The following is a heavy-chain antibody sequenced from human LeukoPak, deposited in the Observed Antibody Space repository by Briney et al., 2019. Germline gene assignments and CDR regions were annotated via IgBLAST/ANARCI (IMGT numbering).Heavy chain of an antibody. CDR2: ISSSSSYI. V-gene: IGHV3-21*01. J-gene: IGHJ4*02. CDR3: AKEMTTVTTRHPYYFDY. D-gene: IGHD4-17*01. CDR1: GFTFSSYS. Sequence: GGSLRLSCAASGFTFSSYSMNWVRQAPGKGLEWVSSISSSSSYIYYADSVKGRFTISRDNAKNSLYLQMNSLRAEDTAVYYCAKEMTTVTTRHPYYFDYWGQGTLVTVSS.